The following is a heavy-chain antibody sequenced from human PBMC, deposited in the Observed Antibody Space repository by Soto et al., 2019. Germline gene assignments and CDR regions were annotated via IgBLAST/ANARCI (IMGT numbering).Heavy chain of an antibody. Sequence: SETLSLSCTVSGGSISSYYWSWIRQPPGKGLEWIGYIYYSGSTNYNPSLKSRVTISVDTSKNQFSLKLSSVTAADTAVYYCARVTIFGVVPPPSFDYWGQGTLVTVSS. CDR1: GGSISSYY. V-gene: IGHV4-59*01. J-gene: IGHJ4*02. D-gene: IGHD3-3*01. CDR2: IYYSGST. CDR3: ARVTIFGVVPPPSFDY.